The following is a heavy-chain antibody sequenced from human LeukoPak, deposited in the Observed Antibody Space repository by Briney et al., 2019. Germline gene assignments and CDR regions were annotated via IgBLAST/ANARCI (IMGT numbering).Heavy chain of an antibody. Sequence: GGSLRLSCAASGFTFSSYGMHWVRQAPGKGLEWVAVISYDGSNKYYADSVKGRFTISSDNSKNTLYLQMNSLRAEDTAVYYCAKDRVLDYWGQGTLVTVSS. CDR1: GFTFSSYG. J-gene: IGHJ4*02. CDR2: ISYDGSNK. V-gene: IGHV3-30*18. CDR3: AKDRVLDY.